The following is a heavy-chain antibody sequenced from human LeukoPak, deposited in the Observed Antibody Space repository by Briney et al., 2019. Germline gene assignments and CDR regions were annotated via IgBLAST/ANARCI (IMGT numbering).Heavy chain of an antibody. Sequence: KPSETLSLTCTVSGDSISSNNWWNWVRQPPGKGLDWIGEISHAGSTKYNPSLKNRVTISKDDSKNQFSLKLSSVTAADTAVYYCARHPPYYPLDYWGQGTLVTVSS. CDR1: GDSISSNNW. CDR2: ISHAGST. D-gene: IGHD1-26*01. V-gene: IGHV4-4*02. CDR3: ARHPPYYPLDY. J-gene: IGHJ4*02.